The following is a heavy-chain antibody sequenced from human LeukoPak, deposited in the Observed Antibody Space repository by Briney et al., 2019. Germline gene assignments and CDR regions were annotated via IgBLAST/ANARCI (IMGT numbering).Heavy chain of an antibody. J-gene: IGHJ4*02. Sequence: SETLSLTCTVSGGSISSYYWSWIRQPPGKGLEWIGYIYYSGSTNYNPSLKSRVTISVDTSKNQFSLKLSSVAAADTAVYYCARGIQMGYYFDYWGQGTLVTVSS. CDR1: GGSISSYY. V-gene: IGHV4-59*12. CDR2: IYYSGST. D-gene: IGHD5-18*01. CDR3: ARGIQMGYYFDY.